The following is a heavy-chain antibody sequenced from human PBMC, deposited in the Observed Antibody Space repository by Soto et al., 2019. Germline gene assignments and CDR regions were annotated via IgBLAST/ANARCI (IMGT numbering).Heavy chain of an antibody. CDR2: IYYSGST. D-gene: IGHD3-3*01. J-gene: IGHJ4*02. Sequence: TSETLSLTCTVSGGSISSSSYYWGWIRQPPGKGLEWIGSIYYSGSTYYNPSLKSRVTISVGTSKNQFSLKLSSVTASDTAVYYCARHQYDFWSGYAPPDFDYWGQGTLVTVSS. V-gene: IGHV4-39*01. CDR3: ARHQYDFWSGYAPPDFDY. CDR1: GGSISSSSYY.